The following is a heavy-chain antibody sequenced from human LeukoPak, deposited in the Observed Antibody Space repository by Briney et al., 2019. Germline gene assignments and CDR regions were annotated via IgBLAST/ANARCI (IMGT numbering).Heavy chain of an antibody. D-gene: IGHD1-14*01. CDR2: INTNGDST. CDR1: GFTFSSYA. V-gene: IGHV3-64*01. Sequence: TGGSLRLSCAASGFTFSSYAMHWVRQAPGKGLQSVSAINTNGDSTYYASSVKGRFAISRDNSKNTLYLQRGSLRAEDMAVYYCAREAGYIDYWGQGTLVTVSS. CDR3: AREAGYIDY. J-gene: IGHJ4*02.